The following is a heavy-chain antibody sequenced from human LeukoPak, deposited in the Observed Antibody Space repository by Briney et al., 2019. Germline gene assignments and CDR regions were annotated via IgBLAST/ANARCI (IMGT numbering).Heavy chain of an antibody. Sequence: GGSLRLSCAASGFTFDDYTMHWVRQAPGKGLEWVSSISSSGSYIYYADSVKGRFTISRDNAKNSLYLQMNSLRAEDTAVYYCARRPSYDDYWGQGTLVTVSS. CDR1: GFTFDDYT. D-gene: IGHD3-10*01. J-gene: IGHJ4*02. CDR3: ARRPSYDDY. CDR2: ISSSGSYI. V-gene: IGHV3-21*01.